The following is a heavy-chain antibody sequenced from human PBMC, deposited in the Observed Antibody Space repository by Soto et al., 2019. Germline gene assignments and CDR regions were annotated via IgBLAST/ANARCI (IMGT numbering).Heavy chain of an antibody. J-gene: IGHJ4*02. CDR3: AVRGSDTSKGLLG. CDR2: ISPYNANT. D-gene: IGHD6-19*01. CDR1: GYSFLYYA. V-gene: IGHV1-18*01. Sequence: VQLVQSGGEVREPGASVKVSCKASGYSFLYYAISWVRQAPGQWLEWLGWISPYNANTKYGERVQGRVTITTDTATSTAYLELRSLTSDDTAVYYCAVRGSDTSKGLLGWGQGTLVTVSS.